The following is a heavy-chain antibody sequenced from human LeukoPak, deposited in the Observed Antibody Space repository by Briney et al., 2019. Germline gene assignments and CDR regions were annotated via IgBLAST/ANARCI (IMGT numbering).Heavy chain of an antibody. D-gene: IGHD5-12*01. CDR1: GGSISSYY. J-gene: IGHJ4*02. Sequence: SETLSLTCTVSGGSISSYYWSWIRQPAGKGLEWIGRIYTSGSTNYNPSLKSRVTMSVDTSKNQFSLKLSSVTAADTAVYYCAKDRGRGGGYGRESNYYFDYWGQGTLVTVSS. CDR2: IYTSGST. CDR3: AKDRGRGGGYGRESNYYFDY. V-gene: IGHV4-4*07.